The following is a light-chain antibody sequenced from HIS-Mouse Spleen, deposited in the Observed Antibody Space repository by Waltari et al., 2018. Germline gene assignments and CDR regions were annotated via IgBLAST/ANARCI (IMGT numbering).Light chain of an antibody. Sequence: QAVVTQEPSLTVSPGGPVTLTCGSSTGAVTSGHYPYWFQQKPGQAPRTLLYDTSNKHSWTPARFSGSLLGGKAALTLSGAQPEDEAEYYCLLSYSGARVFGGGTKLTVL. CDR2: DTS. V-gene: IGLV7-46*01. CDR3: LLSYSGARV. CDR1: TGAVTSGHY. J-gene: IGLJ2*01.